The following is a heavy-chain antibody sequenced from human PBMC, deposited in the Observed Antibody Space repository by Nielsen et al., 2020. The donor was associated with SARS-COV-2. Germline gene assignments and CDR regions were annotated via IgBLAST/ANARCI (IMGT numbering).Heavy chain of an antibody. CDR1: GFTFSSYS. CDR3: AKRRGVFMITRGGGGALDV. J-gene: IGHJ6*02. CDR2: ISSSSSYI. V-gene: IGHV3-21*01. Sequence: GESLKISCAASGFTFSSYSMNWVRQAPGKGLEWVSSISSSSSYIYYADSVKGRFTISTDFSRHTVYLQMNSLRVEDTAIYYCAKRRGVFMITRGGGGALDVWGQGTTVTVSS. D-gene: IGHD3-16*01.